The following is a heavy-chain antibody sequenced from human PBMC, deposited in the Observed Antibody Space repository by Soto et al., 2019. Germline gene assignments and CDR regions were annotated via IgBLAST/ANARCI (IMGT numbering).Heavy chain of an antibody. CDR2: ISSNAVST. D-gene: IGHD6-6*01. J-gene: IGHJ6*03. V-gene: IGHV3-64*01. Sequence: EVPLAESGGGLAQPAGSLRLSCAGSGFTLSGYAMDWVRHAPGKGLEYVSGISSNAVSTYYANSVQGRFTISRDNSKNTLYLQSGSLGHEDMAVYYWGRRVRPDFYYMDVWGKGNTVTVAS. CDR3: GRRVRPDFYYMDV. CDR1: GFTLSGYA.